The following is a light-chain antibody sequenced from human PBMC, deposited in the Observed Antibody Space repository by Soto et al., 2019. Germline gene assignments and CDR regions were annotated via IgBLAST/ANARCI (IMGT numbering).Light chain of an antibody. CDR3: PVWDTSAAV. CDR1: TLGDKY. Sequence: SYELTQPPSVSVSPGQAANITCSGDTLGDKYASWYQQRPGQSPLLVMYKDDKRPSGIPERFSGSNSGNTATLTISGTQAMDEDDYCCPVWDTSAAVFGGGTKVTVL. V-gene: IGLV3-1*01. CDR2: KDD. J-gene: IGLJ2*01.